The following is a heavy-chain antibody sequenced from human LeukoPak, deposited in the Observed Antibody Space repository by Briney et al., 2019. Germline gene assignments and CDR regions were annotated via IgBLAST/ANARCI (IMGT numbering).Heavy chain of an antibody. J-gene: IGHJ3*02. Sequence: SETLSLTCAVYGGSFSGYYWSWIRQPPGKGLEWIGEINHSGSTNYNPSLKSRVTISVDTSKNQFSLKLSSVTAADTAVYYCASPQDIQDDAFDIWGQGTMVTVSS. CDR1: GGSFSGYY. D-gene: IGHD2-15*01. CDR2: INHSGST. CDR3: ASPQDIQDDAFDI. V-gene: IGHV4-34*01.